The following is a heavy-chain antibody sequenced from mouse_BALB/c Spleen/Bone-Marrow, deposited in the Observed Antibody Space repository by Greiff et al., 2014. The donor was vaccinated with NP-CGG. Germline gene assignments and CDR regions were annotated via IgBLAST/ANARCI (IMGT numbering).Heavy chain of an antibody. J-gene: IGHJ4*01. CDR1: GFNTKDTY. Sequence: EVKLVESGAGLVKPGASVKLSCTASGFNTKDTYMHWVEQRPEQGLERIGRIDPANGNTKYDPKFQGKATITADTSSNTAYLQLSSLTSEDTAVYYCARWEYYAMDYWGQGTSVTVSS. CDR3: ARWEYYAMDY. V-gene: IGHV14-3*02. CDR2: IDPANGNT. D-gene: IGHD4-1*01.